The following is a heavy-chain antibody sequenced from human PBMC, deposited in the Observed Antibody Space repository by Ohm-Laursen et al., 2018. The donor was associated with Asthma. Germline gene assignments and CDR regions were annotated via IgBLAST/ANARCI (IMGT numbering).Heavy chain of an antibody. CDR1: GFTFSSYA. CDR2: IKPDGSQT. CDR3: ATLSWYASQY. Sequence: SLRLSCAASGFTFSSYAMSWVRQAPGKGLQWLAFIKPDGSQTYYADSLEGRFSISRDNSKNSLYLQMSSLRGEDKALYYCATLSWYASQYWGQGALVTVSS. V-gene: IGHV3-7*01. J-gene: IGHJ4*02. D-gene: IGHD2-2*01.